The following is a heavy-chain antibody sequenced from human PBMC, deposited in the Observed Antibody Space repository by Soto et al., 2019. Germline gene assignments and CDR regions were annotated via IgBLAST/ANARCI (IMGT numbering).Heavy chain of an antibody. Sequence: EVQLVESGGGLVQPGGSLRLSCVASGFTFSSHWMSWVRQAPGKGLEWVANMNQDGSEKYYVESVKGRFTISRDSAKNSLSLQRNSMRAGDTAMYYSAGDGSRWSVYWGQGTLVTVSS. D-gene: IGHD6-19*01. V-gene: IGHV3-7*04. CDR2: MNQDGSEK. CDR1: GFTFSSHW. CDR3: AGDGSRWSVY. J-gene: IGHJ4*02.